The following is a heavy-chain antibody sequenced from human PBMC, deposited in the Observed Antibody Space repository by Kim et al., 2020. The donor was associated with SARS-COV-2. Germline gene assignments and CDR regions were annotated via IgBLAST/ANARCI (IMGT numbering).Heavy chain of an antibody. CDR2: INPGGTTT. CDR3: VGDKKFQVEERGVFYNYYGMGV. D-gene: IGHD1-1*01. V-gene: IGHV3-74*01. J-gene: IGHJ6*02. CDR1: GLTFSDSW. Sequence: GGSLRLSCAASGLTFSDSWMHWVRQTPGRGLMWVSRINPGGTTTDYGDSVKGRFTISRDNAKNTLYLQMDSLRAEDTAVYYCVGDKKFQVEERGVFYNYYGMGVWGQGTTVTVSS.